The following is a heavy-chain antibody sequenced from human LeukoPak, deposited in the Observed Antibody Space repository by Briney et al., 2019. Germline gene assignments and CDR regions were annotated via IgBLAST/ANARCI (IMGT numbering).Heavy chain of an antibody. Sequence: ASVKVSCKASGYIFITYYIHWVRQAPGQGLEWVGMINPAGGRTVYAQKFQGRVTMSTDTSTSTVSMELSGLRSEDTAVYYCARGDGDDYYYYMDVWGKGTTVTVSS. J-gene: IGHJ6*03. CDR1: GYIFITYY. D-gene: IGHD3-10*01. CDR2: INPAGGRT. CDR3: ARGDGDDYYYYMDV. V-gene: IGHV1-46*01.